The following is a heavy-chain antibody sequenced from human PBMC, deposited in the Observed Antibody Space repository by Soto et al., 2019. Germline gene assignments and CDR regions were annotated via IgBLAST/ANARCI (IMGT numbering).Heavy chain of an antibody. Sequence: ASVKVYCKTSGYTFTDYYIQWVRQAPGQGLQWMGWINPNSGGRNYAPKFEGRVTMTSDTSTGTIYMELSRLRSDDTAVYFCTRVSSRISVGGGPRLDDWGQG. CDR1: GYTFTDYY. D-gene: IGHD1-26*01. V-gene: IGHV1-2*02. CDR2: INPNSGGR. J-gene: IGHJ4*02. CDR3: TRVSSRISVGGGPRLDD.